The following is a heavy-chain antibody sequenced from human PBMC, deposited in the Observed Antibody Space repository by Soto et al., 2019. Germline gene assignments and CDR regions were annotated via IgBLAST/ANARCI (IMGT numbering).Heavy chain of an antibody. Sequence: GGSLRLSCAASGFTFSNYAMTWVRQAPVKGLEWVSGISGSGGSTYYADSVKGRFTISRDNAKDTLYLQMNSLRVEDTAVYYCAKTSYGSGSYRVDYWGQGTLVTVSS. D-gene: IGHD3-10*01. CDR2: ISGSGGST. V-gene: IGHV3-23*01. J-gene: IGHJ4*02. CDR3: AKTSYGSGSYRVDY. CDR1: GFTFSNYA.